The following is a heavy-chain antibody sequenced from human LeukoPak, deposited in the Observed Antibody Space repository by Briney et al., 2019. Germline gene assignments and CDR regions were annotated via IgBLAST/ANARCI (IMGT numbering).Heavy chain of an antibody. V-gene: IGHV3-23*01. CDR2: FSGSGGPT. Sequence: GGSLRLSCAASGFTFSSYAMSWVREAPGKGLEWVSTFSGSGGPTHYAGSVEGRFTISRDSSKNTLYLQMNSLRAEDTAVYYCAASYGSGSRGIIDYWGQGTLVTVSS. CDR3: AASYGSGSRGIIDY. J-gene: IGHJ4*02. CDR1: GFTFSSYA. D-gene: IGHD3-10*01.